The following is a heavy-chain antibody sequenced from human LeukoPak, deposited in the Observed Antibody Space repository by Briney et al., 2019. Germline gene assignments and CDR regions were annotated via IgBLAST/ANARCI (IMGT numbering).Heavy chain of an antibody. CDR2: LSGSGGST. CDR3: AKALGGYDFDY. J-gene: IGHJ4*02. D-gene: IGHD3-16*01. V-gene: IGHV3-23*01. CDR1: GFTFRSYG. Sequence: GGSLRLSCAASGFTFRSYGMSWVRQAPGKGLEWVSSLSGSGGSTYYADSVKGRFTISRDNSKNTLFLHMDSLRAEDTAVYYCAKALGGYDFDYWGQGTLVTVSS.